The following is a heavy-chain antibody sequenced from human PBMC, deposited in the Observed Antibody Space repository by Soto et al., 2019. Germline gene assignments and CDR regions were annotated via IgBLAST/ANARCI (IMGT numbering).Heavy chain of an antibody. Sequence: GWSLRLSCADSVFTFSSDELNWFRQAPVKGLEWVSYISSSCITIYYADSVKVRFTISRDNAKNSLYLQMNSMRDEDTAVYYCASFWNYGYWGQGTLATESS. CDR1: VFTFSSDE. D-gene: IGHD1-7*01. J-gene: IGHJ4*02. CDR3: ASFWNYGY. V-gene: IGHV3-48*02. CDR2: ISSSCITI.